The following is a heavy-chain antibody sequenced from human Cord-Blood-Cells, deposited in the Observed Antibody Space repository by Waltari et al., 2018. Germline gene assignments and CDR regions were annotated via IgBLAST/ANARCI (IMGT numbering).Heavy chain of an antibody. J-gene: IGHJ6*02. CDR3: AHSRRRGWYAFRFYGVDV. D-gene: IGHD6-19*01. CDR2: IYWDQDK. V-gene: IGHV2-5*02. CDR1: GFSLSTSGVG. Sequence: QITLKESGPTLVKPTQTLTLTCTFSGFSLSTSGVGVGWIRHPPGKALEWLAIIYWDQDKRYSPSLKSRLTITKDPSKNQVVHTKTNIYPVETATYYCAHSRRRGWYAFRFYGVDVWGQGTTVTVCS.